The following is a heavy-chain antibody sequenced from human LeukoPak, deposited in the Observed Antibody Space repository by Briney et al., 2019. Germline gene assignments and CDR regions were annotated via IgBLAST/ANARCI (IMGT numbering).Heavy chain of an antibody. CDR3: AKLLNDYGDYYFDY. V-gene: IGHV3-7*01. CDR2: IKQDGSEK. J-gene: IGHJ4*02. D-gene: IGHD4-17*01. Sequence: PGGSLRLSCAAPGFTFSSYWMSWVRQAPGKGLEWVANIKQDGSEKYYVDSVKGRFTISRDNAKNSLYLQMNSLRAEDTAVYYCAKLLNDYGDYYFDYWGQGTLVTVSS. CDR1: GFTFSSYW.